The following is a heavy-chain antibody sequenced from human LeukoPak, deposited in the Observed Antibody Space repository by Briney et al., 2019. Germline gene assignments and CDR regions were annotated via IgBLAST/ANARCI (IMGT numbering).Heavy chain of an antibody. Sequence: NPGGSLRLSCAGSGFTFSNAWMTWVRQAPGKGLEWVGRIKSKPHAETTDYAAPVKGRFTISRDDSKDTVYLQMNSLKTEDTAVYYCTTTYYYDSSGYSLYYWGQGTLVTVSS. CDR3: TTTYYYDSSGYSLYY. D-gene: IGHD3-22*01. V-gene: IGHV3-15*01. J-gene: IGHJ4*02. CDR2: IKSKPHAETT. CDR1: GFTFSNAW.